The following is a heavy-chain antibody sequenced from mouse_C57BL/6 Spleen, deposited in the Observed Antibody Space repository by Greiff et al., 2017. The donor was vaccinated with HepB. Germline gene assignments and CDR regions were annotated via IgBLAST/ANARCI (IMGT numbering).Heavy chain of an antibody. CDR2: ISNGGVST. CDR3: SRPMIRRSNNGGLVRDY. V-gene: IGHV5-12*01. J-gene: IGHJ2*01. Sequence: EVQLVESGGGLVQPGGSLKLSCAASGFTFSDYYMYWVRQTPETRLEWVAYISNGGVSTYYPDTVKGRFTIFSENAKNTLYLQMSRLNSAYTAMYYWSRPMIRRSNNGGLVRDYWGQGTTLTVSS. CDR1: GFTFSDYY. D-gene: IGHD2-4*01.